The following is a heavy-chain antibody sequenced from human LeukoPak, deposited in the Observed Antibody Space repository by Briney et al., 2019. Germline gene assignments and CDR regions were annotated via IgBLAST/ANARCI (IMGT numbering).Heavy chain of an antibody. CDR3: AIRSAYYDFWSGTGRYYFDY. D-gene: IGHD3-3*01. CDR1: GYSIRTGYY. J-gene: IGHJ4*02. CDR2: IYHSGST. V-gene: IGHV4-38-2*01. Sequence: SETLSLTCGVSGYSIRTGYYWGWIRQPPGKGLEWIGSIYHSGSTYYNPSLKSRVTISVDTSKNQFSLKLSSVTAADTAVYYCAIRSAYYDFWSGTGRYYFDYWGQGTLVTVSS.